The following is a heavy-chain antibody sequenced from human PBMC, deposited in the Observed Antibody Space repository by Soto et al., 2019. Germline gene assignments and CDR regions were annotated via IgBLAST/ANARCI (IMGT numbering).Heavy chain of an antibody. CDR2: IYHSGST. CDR1: GYSISSGYY. Sequence: ETLSLTCAVSGYSISSGYYWGWIRQPPGKGLEWIGSIYHSGSTYYNPSLKSRVTISVDTSKNQFSLKLSSVTAADTAVYYYARTGLTGYYYNWFDPWGQGTLVTVSS. V-gene: IGHV4-38-2*01. J-gene: IGHJ5*02. CDR3: ARTGLTGYYYNWFDP. D-gene: IGHD3-9*01.